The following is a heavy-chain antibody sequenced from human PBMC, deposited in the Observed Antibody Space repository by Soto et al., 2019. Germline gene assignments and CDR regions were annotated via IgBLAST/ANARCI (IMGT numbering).Heavy chain of an antibody. Sequence: QVQLVQSGAEVKKPRASVKVSFKTSGYNFTSYAINWVRKATGQGLEWMGWMNPNSGNTGYAQKFQGRVTMTRNTSISTAYMELSSLRSEDTAVYYCARGITIFGVVDPGGQGTLVTVSS. V-gene: IGHV1-8*01. CDR2: MNPNSGNT. J-gene: IGHJ5*02. CDR1: GYNFTSYA. D-gene: IGHD3-3*01. CDR3: ARGITIFGVVDP.